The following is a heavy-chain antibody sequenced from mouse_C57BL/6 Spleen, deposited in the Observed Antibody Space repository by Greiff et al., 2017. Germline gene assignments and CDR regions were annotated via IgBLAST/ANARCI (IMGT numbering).Heavy chain of an antibody. J-gene: IGHJ4*01. Sequence: QVQLQQSGPGLVQPSQSLSITCTVSGFSLTSYGVHWVRQPPGKGLEWLGVIWSGGSTDNNAAFISRLSISKDNSKSQVFFKMNSLQADDTAIYYCAKGGLLGAMDYWGQGTSVTVSS. CDR2: IWSGGST. D-gene: IGHD2-3*01. CDR3: AKGGLLGAMDY. V-gene: IGHV2-4*01. CDR1: GFSLTSYG.